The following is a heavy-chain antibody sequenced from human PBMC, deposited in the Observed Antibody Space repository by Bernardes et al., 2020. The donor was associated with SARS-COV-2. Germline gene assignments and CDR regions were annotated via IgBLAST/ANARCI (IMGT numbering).Heavy chain of an antibody. V-gene: IGHV3-23*01. CDR3: AKTGGSYWGLDY. J-gene: IGHJ4*02. CDR2: VIGSGGST. D-gene: IGHD1-26*01. CDR1: GFTFSSYA. Sequence: GRSLRLSCAASGFTFSSYAMTWFRQAPGKGLECVSTVIGSGGSTYYADSVKGRFTISRDNSKNTLYLQMNSLRAEDTAVYYCAKTGGSYWGLDYWGQGTLVTVSS.